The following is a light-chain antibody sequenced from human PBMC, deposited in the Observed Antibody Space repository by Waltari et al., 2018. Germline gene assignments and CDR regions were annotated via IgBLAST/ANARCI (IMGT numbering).Light chain of an antibody. J-gene: IGKJ4*01. CDR2: WAS. Sequence: DIVMTQSPDSLTVSLGERATIDCKYSQSVLYGPNLKNYIAWYQLKSGQHPKLLIIWASTRESGVPDRFSGSGSGTEFTLTISDLQAEDVAVYYCQEYYTDSLTFGGGTKVEIK. V-gene: IGKV4-1*01. CDR3: QEYYTDSLT. CDR1: QSVLYGPNLKNY.